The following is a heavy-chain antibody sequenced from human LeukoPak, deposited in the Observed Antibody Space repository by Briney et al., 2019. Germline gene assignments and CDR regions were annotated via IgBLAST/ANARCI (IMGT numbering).Heavy chain of an antibody. D-gene: IGHD3-22*01. CDR1: GITLSNYG. J-gene: IGHJ4*02. Sequence: GGSLRLSCAVSGITLSNYGMSWVRQAPGKGLEWVAGISDSGGRTNYADSVKGRFTISRDNPKNTLYLQMNSLRVEDTAVYFCAKRGVVIRVILVGFHKEAYYFDSWGQGALVAVSS. V-gene: IGHV3-23*01. CDR2: ISDSGGRT. CDR3: AKRGVVIRVILVGFHKEAYYFDS.